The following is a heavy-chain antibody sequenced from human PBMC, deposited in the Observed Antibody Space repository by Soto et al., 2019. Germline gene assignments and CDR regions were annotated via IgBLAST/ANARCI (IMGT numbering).Heavy chain of an antibody. CDR2: IYYSGST. CDR3: ARKLHGYCSGGSCPTPSYYFDY. CDR1: GGSISSGGYY. J-gene: IGHJ4*02. V-gene: IGHV4-31*03. D-gene: IGHD2-15*01. Sequence: ASETLSLTCTVSGGSISSGGYYWSWIRQHPGKGLEWIGYIYYSGSTYYNPSLKSRVTISVDTSKNQFSLKLSSVTAADTAVYYCARKLHGYCSGGSCPTPSYYFDYWGQGTLVTVSS.